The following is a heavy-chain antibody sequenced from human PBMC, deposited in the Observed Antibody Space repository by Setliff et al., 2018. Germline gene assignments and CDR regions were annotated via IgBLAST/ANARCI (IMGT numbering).Heavy chain of an antibody. V-gene: IGHV4-39*01. CDR2: IYYRGIT. CDR3: ARPGRSNYWDSFDY. J-gene: IGHJ4*02. Sequence: PSETLSLTCTVSGASISSTYYWGWVRQSPEKGLEWIGSIYYRGITFYNPSLKSRVIISVDTSKNQFSLKLSSVTAADTAVYYCARPGRSNYWDSFDYWGQGTLVTVSS. CDR1: GASISSTYY. D-gene: IGHD3-10*01.